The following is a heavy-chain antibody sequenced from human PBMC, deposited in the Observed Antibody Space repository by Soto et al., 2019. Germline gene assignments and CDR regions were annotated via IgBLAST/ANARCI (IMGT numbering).Heavy chain of an antibody. CDR1: GYTFTSYY. Sequence: ASVKVSCKASGYTFTSYYMHWVRLAPGQGLEWMGIINPDGGGTSYAQKFQDKIIMTRDTSTSTVYMEMSSLRSEDTAVYYCAVGGNYLSLDVWGQGTMVTVSS. CDR2: INPDGGGT. V-gene: IGHV1-46*01. CDR3: AVGGNYLSLDV. J-gene: IGHJ6*02. D-gene: IGHD4-4*01.